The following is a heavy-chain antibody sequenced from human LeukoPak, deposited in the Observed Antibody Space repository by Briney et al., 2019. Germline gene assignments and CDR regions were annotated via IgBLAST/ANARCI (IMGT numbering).Heavy chain of an antibody. CDR3: ARDGGELGTLY. J-gene: IGHJ4*02. CDR2: IYYSGGT. CDR1: GGSISSGDYY. V-gene: IGHV4-30-4*08. D-gene: IGHD1-26*01. Sequence: SETLSLTCTVSGGSISSGDYYWSWIRQPPGKGLEWVGYIYYSGGTYYKPSLKSRVTISVDTSKNQFSLKLSSVTAADTAVYYCARDGGELGTLYWGQGTLVTVSS.